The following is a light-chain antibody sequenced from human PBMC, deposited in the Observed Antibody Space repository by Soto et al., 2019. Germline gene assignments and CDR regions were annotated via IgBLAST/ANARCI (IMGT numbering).Light chain of an antibody. CDR1: QSLLHSNGYNY. Sequence: EIVMTQSPLSLPVTPGEPASISCRSSQSLLHSNGYNYLDWYLQKPGQSPQLLIYLGSNRASGVPDRLSGSGSGTDFTLKISRVEAEDVGVYYCMQALQTPDTFGQGTKLEIK. CDR3: MQALQTPDT. J-gene: IGKJ2*01. V-gene: IGKV2-28*01. CDR2: LGS.